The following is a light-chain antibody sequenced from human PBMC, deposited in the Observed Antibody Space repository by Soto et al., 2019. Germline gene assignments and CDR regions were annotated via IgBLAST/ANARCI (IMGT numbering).Light chain of an antibody. Sequence: DTQMTPSPCTLSASVGDRVTITCRASQSISSWLAWYQQKLGRAPRLLIYDASSLESGVPSRFSGSGYGTEFTLTISSLQPDDFATYYCQQYNTYSSLTFGGGTKVDIK. CDR2: DAS. CDR3: QQYNTYSSLT. V-gene: IGKV1-5*01. CDR1: QSISSW. J-gene: IGKJ4*01.